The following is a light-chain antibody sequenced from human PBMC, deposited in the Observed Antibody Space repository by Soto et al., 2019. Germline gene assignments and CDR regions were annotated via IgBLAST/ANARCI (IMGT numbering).Light chain of an antibody. CDR1: RSNIGSNY. CDR2: RNT. CDR3: AAWDENLRSVV. Sequence: QSVLTQPPSASGTPGQRVTISCSGGRSNIGSNYAFWYQQFPGTTPKLFIFRNTQRPSGVPDRFSGSKSGTSAPLTISGLRSEDDATYYCAAWDENLRSVVFGGGTKLTVL. J-gene: IGLJ3*02. V-gene: IGLV1-47*01.